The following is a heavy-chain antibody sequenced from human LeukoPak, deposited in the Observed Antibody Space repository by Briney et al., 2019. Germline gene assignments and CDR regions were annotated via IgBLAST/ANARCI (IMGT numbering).Heavy chain of an antibody. J-gene: IGHJ4*02. Sequence: GGSLRLSCAASGFTFSSYWMSWVRQAPGKGLEWVANIKQDGSEKYYVDSVKGRFTISRDNAKNSLYLQMNSLRAEDTAVYYCATLRTRYDSSGYPYDYWGQGTLVTVSS. CDR3: ATLRTRYDSSGYPYDY. V-gene: IGHV3-7*03. CDR1: GFTFSSYW. CDR2: IKQDGSEK. D-gene: IGHD3-22*01.